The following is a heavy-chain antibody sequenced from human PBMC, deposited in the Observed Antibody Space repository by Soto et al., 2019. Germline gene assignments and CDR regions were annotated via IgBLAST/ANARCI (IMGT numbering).Heavy chain of an antibody. CDR2: ISGSGGGA. Sequence: QPGGSLRLSCAASGFIFSNYAMSWVRQAPGKGLEWVSGISGSGGGAFYADSAKGRFTISRDNSRDTLYLQVYNLRADDTAVYYCAHEGAMIGPPLFDYWGLGTLVTVSS. D-gene: IGHD1-26*01. CDR1: GFIFSNYA. V-gene: IGHV3-23*01. CDR3: AHEGAMIGPPLFDY. J-gene: IGHJ4*02.